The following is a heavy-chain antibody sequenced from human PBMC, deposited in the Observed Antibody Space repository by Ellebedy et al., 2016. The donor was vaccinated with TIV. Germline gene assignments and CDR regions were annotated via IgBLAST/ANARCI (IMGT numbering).Heavy chain of an antibody. Sequence: PGGSLRLSCEASGFTFSSCTMNWVRQAPGKGLEWVSGITGSGDHTYNADSVKGRFTIYRDNSKNILYLQMNSLRADDAAVYYCAKSPSPGAYEPIGFWGQGTLVTVSS. J-gene: IGHJ4*02. V-gene: IGHV3-23*01. D-gene: IGHD3-3*01. CDR1: GFTFSSCT. CDR3: AKSPSPGAYEPIGF. CDR2: ITGSGDHT.